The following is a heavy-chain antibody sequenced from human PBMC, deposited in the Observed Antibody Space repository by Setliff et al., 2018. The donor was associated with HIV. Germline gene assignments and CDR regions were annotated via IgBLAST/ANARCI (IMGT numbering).Heavy chain of an antibody. CDR3: AKPLTQWGVSPYHYAVDV. Sequence: GGSLRLSCAASGFAFNNYCMTWVRQAPGKGLEWVSAIGGSTGSTYYADSVKGRFTISTDNSKNTLYLQMNSLRAEDTAVYYCAKPLTQWGVSPYHYAVDVWGQGTTVTVSS. CDR2: IGGSTGST. J-gene: IGHJ6*02. CDR1: GFAFNNYC. V-gene: IGHV3-23*01. D-gene: IGHD1-26*01.